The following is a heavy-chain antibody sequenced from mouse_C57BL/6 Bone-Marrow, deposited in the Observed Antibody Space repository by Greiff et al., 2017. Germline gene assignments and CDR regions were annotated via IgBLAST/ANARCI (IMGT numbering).Heavy chain of an antibody. D-gene: IGHD1-1*01. CDR1: GYTFTSYW. Sequence: QVQLQQPGAELVRPGTSVKLSCKASGYTFTSYWMHWVKQRPGQGLEWIGVIDPSDSYTNYNQKFKGKATLTVDTSSSTAYMQLSSLTSEDSAVYYCASAAYYYGSSKGYFDVWGKGTTVTVSS. CDR3: ASAAYYYGSSKGYFDV. CDR2: IDPSDSYT. V-gene: IGHV1-59*01. J-gene: IGHJ1*03.